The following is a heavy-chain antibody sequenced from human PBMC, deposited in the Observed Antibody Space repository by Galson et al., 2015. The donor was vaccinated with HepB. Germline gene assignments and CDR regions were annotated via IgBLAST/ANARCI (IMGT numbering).Heavy chain of an antibody. CDR1: GGSFSTYH. V-gene: IGHV4-34*01. J-gene: IGHJ6*01. D-gene: IGHD3-3*01. CDR3: ARGKGRQVLLDYHYYGMDV. CDR2: ITQSGST. Sequence: ETMSLTCAVFGGSFSTYHWTWIRQPPGKGLEWIGEITQSGSTHSNPSLKSRVTISVDTSKNQFSLKVRSVTAADTAVYYCARGKGRQVLLDYHYYGMDVWGQGTTVSISS.